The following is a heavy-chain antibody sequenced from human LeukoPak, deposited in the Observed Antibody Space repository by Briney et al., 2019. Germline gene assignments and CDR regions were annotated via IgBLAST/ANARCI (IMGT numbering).Heavy chain of an antibody. V-gene: IGHV3-30*18. CDR1: GFTFSSYG. CDR2: ISYDGSNK. J-gene: IGHJ4*02. Sequence: GGSLRLSCAASGFTFSSYGMHWVRQAPGKGLEWVAVISYDGSNKYFADSVKGRFTISRDNSKNTLYLQMNSLRAEDTAVYYCAKGPYYYDSSGYGDWGQGTLVTVSS. CDR3: AKGPYYYDSSGYGD. D-gene: IGHD3-22*01.